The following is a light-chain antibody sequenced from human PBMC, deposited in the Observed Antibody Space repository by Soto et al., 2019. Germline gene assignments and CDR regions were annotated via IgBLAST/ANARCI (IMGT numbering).Light chain of an antibody. Sequence: QSALTQPASVSGSPGQSITISCTVTSSDVGGYNYVSWYQQHPGKAPKLMIYAVSNRPSGGSNRFSGSKSGNTATLTISGLQAEDEADYYCCSYTVSGTYVFGTGTKVTVL. V-gene: IGLV2-14*01. CDR1: SSDVGGYNY. CDR3: CSYTVSGTYV. J-gene: IGLJ1*01. CDR2: AVS.